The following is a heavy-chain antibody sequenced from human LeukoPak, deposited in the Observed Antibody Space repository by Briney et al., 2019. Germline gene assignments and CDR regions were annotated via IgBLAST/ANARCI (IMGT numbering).Heavy chain of an antibody. CDR3: ARSAPTIYCSSTSCYEGWFDP. D-gene: IGHD2-2*01. Sequence: ASVKVSCKASGYTFTGYYMHWVRQAPGQGLEWMGWINPNSGGTNYAQKFQGWVTMTRDTSISTAYMELSRLRSDDTAVYYCARSAPTIYCSSTSCYEGWFDPWGQGTLVTVSS. CDR2: INPNSGGT. J-gene: IGHJ5*02. CDR1: GYTFTGYY. V-gene: IGHV1-2*04.